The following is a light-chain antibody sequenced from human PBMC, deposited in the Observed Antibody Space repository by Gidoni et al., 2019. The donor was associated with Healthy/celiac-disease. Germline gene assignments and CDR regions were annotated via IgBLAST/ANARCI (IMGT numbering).Light chain of an antibody. CDR3: CSYAGGSTYV. J-gene: IGLJ1*01. V-gene: IGLV2-23*02. Sequence: QSALTHPASVSGSPGQSITISCTGTSSDIGRYNLVSWYQQHPGKAPKLMIYEVSKRPSGVSNRFSGSKSGNTASLTISGLQAEDEADYYCCSYAGGSTYVFATGTKVTVL. CDR2: EVS. CDR1: SSDIGRYNL.